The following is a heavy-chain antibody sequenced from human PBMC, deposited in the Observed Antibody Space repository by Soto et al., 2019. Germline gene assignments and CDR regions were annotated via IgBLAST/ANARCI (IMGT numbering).Heavy chain of an antibody. CDR3: VREADGFDI. CDR2: IWPSG. CDR1: ALTLSSSI. Sequence: QVQLVESGGGVVQPGTSLRLSCAASALTLSSSIMHWVRQAPGKGLEWVAVIWPSGHHADFVKGRFTISRDNSNNMLYLQMNNLRTEDTAVYYCVREADGFDIWGQGTMVTVSS. J-gene: IGHJ3*02. V-gene: IGHV3-33*08.